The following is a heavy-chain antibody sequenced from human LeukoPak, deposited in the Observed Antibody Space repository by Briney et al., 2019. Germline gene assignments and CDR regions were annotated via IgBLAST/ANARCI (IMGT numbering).Heavy chain of an antibody. CDR1: GFTFSYYT. J-gene: IGHJ4*02. CDR3: AKGDTTWEPPHDY. D-gene: IGHD1-26*01. Sequence: GGSLRLSCAVSGFTFSYYTMNWVRQAPGKGLEWVSAISVSGGITSYADSVKDRFTISRDTCKNTLYLQMNSLRAEDTSVYYCAKGDTTWEPPHDYWGQGTLVTVSS. V-gene: IGHV3-23*01. CDR2: ISVSGGIT.